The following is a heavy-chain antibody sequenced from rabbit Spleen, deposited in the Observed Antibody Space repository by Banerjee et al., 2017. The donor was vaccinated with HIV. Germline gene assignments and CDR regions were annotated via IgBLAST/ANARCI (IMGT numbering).Heavy chain of an antibody. J-gene: IGHJ3*01. V-gene: IGHV1S45*01. Sequence: QEQLEESGGDLVKPEGSLTLTCTASGFSFSSSYWICWVRQAPGKGLEWIACIAGGSSGTTYYASWAKGRFTISKTSSTTVTLQMTSLTAADTATYFCARDIAGGDYSAFDLWGQGTLVTVS. CDR3: ARDIAGGDYSAFDL. CDR2: IAGGSSGTT. CDR1: GFSFSSSYW. D-gene: IGHD2-1*01.